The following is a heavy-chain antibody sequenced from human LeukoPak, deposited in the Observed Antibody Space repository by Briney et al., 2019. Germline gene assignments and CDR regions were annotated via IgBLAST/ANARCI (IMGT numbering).Heavy chain of an antibody. CDR1: GFTFSTYA. J-gene: IGHJ3*02. V-gene: IGHV3-23*01. CDR2: FSGSVDTT. D-gene: IGHD3-22*01. CDR3: AKVWQPYYYDSSGSQGGAFDI. Sequence: GGSLRLSCAASGFTFSTYAMNWVRQAPGKGLEWVSTFSGSVDTTYYADSVKGRFTISRDNSKNTLYLQMNSLRAEDTAVYYCAKVWQPYYYDSSGSQGGAFDIWGQGTMVTVSS.